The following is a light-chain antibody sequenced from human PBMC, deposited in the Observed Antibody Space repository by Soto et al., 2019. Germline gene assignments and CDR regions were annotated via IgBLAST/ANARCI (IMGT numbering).Light chain of an antibody. J-gene: IGKJ5*01. V-gene: IGKV3-20*01. CDR3: HQRNQ. CDR2: GAS. CDR1: QSVSSSY. Sequence: EFVLTQSPGTLSLYPGERATLSCRASQSVSSSYLAWYQQKPGQAPRLLIYGASSRATGIPARFSGSRSGTDFTLTNSSVEPEDFAMYYCHQRNQFGQGTRLEIK.